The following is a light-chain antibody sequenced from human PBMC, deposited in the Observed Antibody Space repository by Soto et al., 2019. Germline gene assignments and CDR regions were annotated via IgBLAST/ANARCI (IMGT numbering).Light chain of an antibody. CDR1: SSDVGGYNY. CDR3: SSYTSDSTYV. Sequence: QSALTQPASVSGSPGQSITISCTGTSSDVGGYNYLSWYQQHPGKAPKLIIYEVSNRPSEISNRFSGSKSGNTASLTISGLQAEDEADYYCSSYTSDSTYVFGTGTKLTVL. J-gene: IGLJ1*01. V-gene: IGLV2-14*01. CDR2: EVS.